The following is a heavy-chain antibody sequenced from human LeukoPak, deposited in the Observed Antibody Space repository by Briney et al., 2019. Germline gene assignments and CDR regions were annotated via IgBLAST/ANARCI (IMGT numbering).Heavy chain of an antibody. J-gene: IGHJ4*02. CDR1: GYSFSDNW. V-gene: IGHV5-51*01. CDR3: ARHLRTSTYRDLDY. D-gene: IGHD1-14*01. Sequence: GESLNISCQASGYSFSDNWIGWVRQRPGKGLQWMGIINPHDSTTNYSPSFQGQVTISIDKSINTAYLQWSSLTASDTAIYYCARHLRTSTYRDLDYWGQGTLVTVSS. CDR2: INPHDSTT.